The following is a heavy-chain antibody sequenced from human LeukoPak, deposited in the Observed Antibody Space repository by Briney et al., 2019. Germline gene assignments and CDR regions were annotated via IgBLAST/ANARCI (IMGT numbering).Heavy chain of an antibody. CDR1: GGSFSGYY. V-gene: IGHV4-34*01. Sequence: PSETLSLTCAVYGGSFSGYYWSWIRQPPGKGLEWIGEINHSGSTNYNPSLKSRVTISVDTSKNQFSLKLSSVTAADTAVYYCARGEGYYDSSGYYQPLYYYYGMDVWGQGTTVTVSS. CDR2: INHSGST. J-gene: IGHJ6*02. D-gene: IGHD3-22*01. CDR3: ARGEGYYDSSGYYQPLYYYYGMDV.